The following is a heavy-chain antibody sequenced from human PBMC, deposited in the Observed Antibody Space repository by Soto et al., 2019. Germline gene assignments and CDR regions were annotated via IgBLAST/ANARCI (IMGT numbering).Heavy chain of an antibody. CDR1: GGSFSGYY. V-gene: IGHV4-34*01. D-gene: IGHD6-13*01. Sequence: SETLSLTCAVYGGSFSGYYWSWIRQPPGKGLEWIGEINHSGSTNYNPSLKSRVTISVDTSKNQFSLKLSSVTAADTAVYYCARGYRAAAGTFDYWGQGTLVTVSS. CDR2: INHSGST. J-gene: IGHJ4*02. CDR3: ARGYRAAAGTFDY.